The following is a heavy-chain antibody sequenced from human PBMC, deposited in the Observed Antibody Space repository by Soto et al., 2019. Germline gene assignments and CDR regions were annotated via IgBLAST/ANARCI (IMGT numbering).Heavy chain of an antibody. Sequence: QVQLVQSGAEVKKPGSSVKVSCKASGGTFSTYTITWVRQAPGQGLEWMGRIIPIIGIINYAQKFQGRATITADQFTGTAYMELTRLRSDDTAVYYCAGEPDSHYNDSHASSYPWGQGTLVTVSS. CDR3: AGEPDSHYNDSHASSYP. D-gene: IGHD3-22*01. CDR2: IIPIIGII. J-gene: IGHJ5*02. CDR1: GGTFSTYT. V-gene: IGHV1-69*08.